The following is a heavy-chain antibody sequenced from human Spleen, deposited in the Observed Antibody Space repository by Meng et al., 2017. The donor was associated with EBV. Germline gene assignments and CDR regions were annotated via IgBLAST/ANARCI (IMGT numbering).Heavy chain of an antibody. J-gene: IGHJ4*02. Sequence: QVQLVQSGAEVKKPXXSVKVXCKASGXTFTGYYMHWVRQAPGQGLEWMGRINPNSGGTNYAQKFQGRVTMTRDTSISTAYMELSRLRSDDTAVYYCARGPDYVWGSYRYGYYFDYWGQGTLVTVSS. CDR1: GXTFTGYY. CDR3: ARGPDYVWGSYRYGYYFDY. D-gene: IGHD3-16*02. CDR2: INPNSGGT. V-gene: IGHV1-2*06.